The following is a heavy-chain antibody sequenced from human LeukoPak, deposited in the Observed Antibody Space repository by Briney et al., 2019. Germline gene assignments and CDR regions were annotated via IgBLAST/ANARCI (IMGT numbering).Heavy chain of an antibody. Sequence: KTSETLSLTCAVSDGSISSSNWWSWVRQPPGKGLEWIGEIYHSGSTNYNPSLKSRVTISVDTSKNQFSLKLSSVTAADTAVYYCARGEYGEVDYWGQGTLVTVSS. CDR2: IYHSGST. V-gene: IGHV4-4*02. J-gene: IGHJ4*02. CDR3: ARGEYGEVDY. CDR1: DGSISSSNW. D-gene: IGHD3-10*01.